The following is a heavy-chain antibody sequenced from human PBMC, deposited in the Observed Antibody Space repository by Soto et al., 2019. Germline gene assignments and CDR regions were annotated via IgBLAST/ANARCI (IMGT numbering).Heavy chain of an antibody. Sequence: PGGSLRLSCAASGFTFSSYGMHWVRQAPGKGLEWVAVIWYDGSNKYYADSVKGRFTISRDNSKNTLYLQMNSLRAEDTAVYYCARDNRLKCSGGSCYLLGYWGQGTLVTVSS. CDR1: GFTFSSYG. CDR3: ARDNRLKCSGGSCYLLGY. V-gene: IGHV3-33*01. CDR2: IWYDGSNK. D-gene: IGHD2-15*01. J-gene: IGHJ4*02.